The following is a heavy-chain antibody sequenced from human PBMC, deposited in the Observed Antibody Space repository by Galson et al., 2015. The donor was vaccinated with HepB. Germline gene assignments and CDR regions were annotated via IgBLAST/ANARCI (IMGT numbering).Heavy chain of an antibody. CDR2: ISYDGTNK. J-gene: IGHJ5*02. CDR3: ARGHGSGWFLP. Sequence: SLRLSCAASGFTFTYYALNWVRQAPGKGLEWVAVISYDGTNKYYANSVKGRFTISRDNSKNTLYLQMNSLRAEDTAVYYCARGHGSGWFLPWGQGTLVTVSS. V-gene: IGHV3-30-3*01. D-gene: IGHD6-19*01. CDR1: GFTFTYYA.